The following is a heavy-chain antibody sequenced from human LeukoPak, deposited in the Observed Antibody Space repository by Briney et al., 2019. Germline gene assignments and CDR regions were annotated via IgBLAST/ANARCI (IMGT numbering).Heavy chain of an antibody. Sequence: SVKVSCKASGGTFSSSAISWVRQAPGQGLEWMGRIIPILGIANYAQKFQGRVTITADKSTSTAYMELSSLRSEDTAVYYCARRNITIFGAGGAFDIWGQGTMVTVSS. J-gene: IGHJ3*02. V-gene: IGHV1-69*04. CDR1: GGTFSSSA. D-gene: IGHD3-3*01. CDR2: IIPILGIA. CDR3: ARRNITIFGAGGAFDI.